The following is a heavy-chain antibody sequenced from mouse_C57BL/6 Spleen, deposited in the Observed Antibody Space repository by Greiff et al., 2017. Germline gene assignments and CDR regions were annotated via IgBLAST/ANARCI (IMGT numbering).Heavy chain of an antibody. J-gene: IGHJ3*01. D-gene: IGHD3-2*02. V-gene: IGHV1-42*01. CDR3: ARSGDSSGYGAY. CDR2: INPSTGGT. Sequence: VQLQQSGPELVKPGASVKISCKASGYSFTGYYMNWVKQSPEKSLEWIGEINPSTGGTTYNQKFKAKATLTVDKSSSTAYMQLKSLTSEDSAVYYCARSGDSSGYGAYWGQGTLVTVSA. CDR1: GYSFTGYY.